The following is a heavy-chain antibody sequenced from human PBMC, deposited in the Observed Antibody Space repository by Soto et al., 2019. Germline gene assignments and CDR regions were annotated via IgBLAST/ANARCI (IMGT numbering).Heavy chain of an antibody. CDR3: ARDSGP. J-gene: IGHJ5*02. V-gene: IGHV4-59*01. CDR1: GGSISSYY. Sequence: SETLSLTCTVPGGSISSYYWSWLRQPPGKGLEWIGYIYYSGSTNYNPSLKSRVTISVDTSKNQFSLKLSSVTAADTAVYYCARDSGPWGQGTLVTVSS. CDR2: IYYSGST.